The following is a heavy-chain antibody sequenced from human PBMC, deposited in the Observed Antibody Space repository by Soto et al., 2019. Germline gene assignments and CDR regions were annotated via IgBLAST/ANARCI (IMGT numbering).Heavy chain of an antibody. CDR3: ANLIVFHSSYYHDY. CDR2: INHSGNT. J-gene: IGHJ4*01. D-gene: IGHD1-26*01. Sequence: ETLSLTCAVYGVPFSGYYWSWIRQSPGEGLEWIGEINHSGNTNYNPSLKSRVTMLVDTSKNQFSLSLSSVTAADTAVYYCANLIVFHSSYYHDYWGHGTLVTVSS. V-gene: IGHV4-34*01. CDR1: GVPFSGYY.